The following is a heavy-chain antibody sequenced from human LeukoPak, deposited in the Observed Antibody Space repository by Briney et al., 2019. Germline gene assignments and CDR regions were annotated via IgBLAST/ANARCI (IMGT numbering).Heavy chain of an antibody. J-gene: IGHJ4*02. D-gene: IGHD6-13*01. CDR3: ARQIASAGTAGFDF. V-gene: IGHV4-4*07. CDR2: IYSTGST. CDR1: GGSISSYY. Sequence: ALETLSLTCTVSGGSISSYYWSWIRQPAGKGLEWIGRIYSTGSTNYNPSLKSRVTMSVDTSKNQFSLRLRSVAAADTAVYYWARQIASAGTAGFDFWGQEALVTVSS.